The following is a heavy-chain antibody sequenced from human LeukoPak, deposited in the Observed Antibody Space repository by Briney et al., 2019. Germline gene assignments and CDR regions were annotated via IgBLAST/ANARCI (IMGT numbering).Heavy chain of an antibody. Sequence: GGSLRLSCAATGFTFDDYAMPWVRQAPGKGLEWVSCISWNSGSIGYADSVKGRFTISRDNARNSLYLQMNSLRAEDTALYYCAKGISRWTPISDYWGQGTLVTVSS. CDR3: AKGISRWTPISDY. CDR1: GFTFDDYA. J-gene: IGHJ4*02. D-gene: IGHD2-2*01. CDR2: ISWNSGSI. V-gene: IGHV3-9*01.